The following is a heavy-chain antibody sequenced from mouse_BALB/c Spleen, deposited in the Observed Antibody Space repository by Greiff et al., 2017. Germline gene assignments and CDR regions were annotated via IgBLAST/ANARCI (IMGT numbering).Heavy chain of an antibody. CDR2: IYPGDGDT. J-gene: IGHJ4*01. Sequence: VKLMESGAELVRPGSSVKISCKASGYAFSSYWMNWVKQRPGQGLEWIGQIYPGDGDTNYNGKFKGKATLTADKSSSTAYMQLSSLTSEDSAVYFCARRVLRYYAMDYWGQGTSVTVSS. CDR3: ARRVLRYYAMDY. CDR1: GYAFSSYW. D-gene: IGHD1-1*01. V-gene: IGHV1-80*01.